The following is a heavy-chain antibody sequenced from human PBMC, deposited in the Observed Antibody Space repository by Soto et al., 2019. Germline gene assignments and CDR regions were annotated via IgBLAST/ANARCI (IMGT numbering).Heavy chain of an antibody. J-gene: IGHJ6*02. V-gene: IGHV4-59*01. Sequence: SETLCLTCNVSVGSMNTYYWTWIRKPPGKGLEWVGYVCYTGTTNYNPSFKTRVSISVGTSKKQFSLKLTSVTAADTAMYYCARASMTTIPMDAGGRGTMVTVSS. CDR3: ARASMTTIPMDA. CDR2: VCYTGTT. CDR1: VGSMNTYY. D-gene: IGHD4-17*01.